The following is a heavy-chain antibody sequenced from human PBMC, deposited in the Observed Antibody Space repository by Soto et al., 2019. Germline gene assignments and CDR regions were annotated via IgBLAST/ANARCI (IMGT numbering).Heavy chain of an antibody. CDR2: IYYSGST. Sequence: SETLSLTCTVSGDSISSSTYFWGWVRQPPGKGLEWIGYIYYSGSTYYNPSLKSRVTISVDTSKNQFSLKLSSVTAADTAVYYCARGRYYDYSGYFHCGQGTLVTVSS. D-gene: IGHD3-22*01. J-gene: IGHJ4*02. CDR1: GDSISSSTYF. V-gene: IGHV4-30-4*08. CDR3: ARGRYYDYSGYFH.